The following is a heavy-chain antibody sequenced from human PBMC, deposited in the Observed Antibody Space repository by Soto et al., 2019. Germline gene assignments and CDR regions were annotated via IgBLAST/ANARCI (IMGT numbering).Heavy chain of an antibody. Sequence: SLRLSCAASGFTFSSYAMGWVRQAPGKGLEWVSAISGSGGSTYYADSVKGRFTISRDNSKNTLYLQMNSLRAEDTAVYYCAKQLGLSTGDYGRYFDYGGQGTLVTVSS. V-gene: IGHV3-23*01. CDR2: ISGSGGST. D-gene: IGHD4-17*01. CDR3: AKQLGLSTGDYGRYFDY. J-gene: IGHJ4*02. CDR1: GFTFSSYA.